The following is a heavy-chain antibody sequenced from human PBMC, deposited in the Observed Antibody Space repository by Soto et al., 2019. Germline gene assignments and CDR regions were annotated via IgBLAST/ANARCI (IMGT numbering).Heavy chain of an antibody. CDR2: IVVGSGNT. CDR3: AAETAGNTYEDYGMDV. Sequence: SVKVACNASGFTFTSSAVQWVRQARGQRLEWIGWIVVGSGNTNYAQKFKERVTITRDMSTSTAYMELSSLRSEDKAVYYCAAETAGNTYEDYGMDVWGQGTTVTVS. D-gene: IGHD1-1*01. V-gene: IGHV1-58*01. CDR1: GFTFTSSA. J-gene: IGHJ6*02.